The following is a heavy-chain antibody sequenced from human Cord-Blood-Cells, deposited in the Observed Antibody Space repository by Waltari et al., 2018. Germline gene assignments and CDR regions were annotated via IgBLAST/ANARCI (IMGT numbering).Heavy chain of an antibody. CDR1: GGSFSGYY. CDR2: INHSGST. D-gene: IGHD4-17*01. Sequence: QVQLQQWGAGLLKLSETLSLTCAVYGGSFSGYYWSCFLPPPWKGLEWIGEINHSGSTNYNPSLKSRVTISVDTSKNQFSLKLSSVTAADTAVYYCARGEKMTTVTTSYNWFDPWGQGTLVTVSS. V-gene: IGHV4-34*01. J-gene: IGHJ5*02. CDR3: ARGEKMTTVTTSYNWFDP.